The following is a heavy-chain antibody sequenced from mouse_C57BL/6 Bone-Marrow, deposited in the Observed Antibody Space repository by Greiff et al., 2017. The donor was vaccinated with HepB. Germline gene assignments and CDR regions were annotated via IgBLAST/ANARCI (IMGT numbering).Heavy chain of an antibody. CDR2: ISSGGDYI. D-gene: IGHD2-5*01. Sequence: EVKLQESGEGLVKPGGSLKLSCAASGFTFSSYAMSWVRQTPEKRLEWVAYISSGGDYIYYADTVKGRFTISRDNARNTLYLQMSSLKSEDTAMYYCTRAYYSNLYWYFDVWAQGPRSPSPQ. J-gene: IGHJ1*03. CDR3: TRAYYSNLYWYFDV. CDR1: GFTFSSYA. V-gene: IGHV5-9-1*02.